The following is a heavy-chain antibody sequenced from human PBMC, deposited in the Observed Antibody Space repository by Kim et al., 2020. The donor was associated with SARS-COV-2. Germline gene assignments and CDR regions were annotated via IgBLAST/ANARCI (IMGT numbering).Heavy chain of an antibody. D-gene: IGHD1-26*01. J-gene: IGHJ6*02. CDR3: ANDRYTGTYGYFSGMDV. Sequence: GGSLRLSCAASGLTFSNYGMHWVRQAPGKGLEWVAVISYDGRNKYYADSVRGRFTISRDNAKNTVYVQMNSLRTEDTAVYYCANDRYTGTYGYFSGMDVWGQGTAVTVSS. V-gene: IGHV3-30*18. CDR2: ISYDGRNK. CDR1: GLTFSNYG.